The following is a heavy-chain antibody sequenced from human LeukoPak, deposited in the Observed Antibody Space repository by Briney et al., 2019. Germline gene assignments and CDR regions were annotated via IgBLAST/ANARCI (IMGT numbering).Heavy chain of an antibody. J-gene: IGHJ4*02. CDR3: ARGYGLAPAPGNY. CDR1: GGSISSFY. CDR2: ISYSGST. Sequence: PSETLSLTCTVSGGSISSFYWSWIRQPPGKGLEWIGFISYSGSTNYNPSLKSRVTISVDTSKNQFSLKLSSVTAADTAVYYCARGYGLAPAPGNYWGQGTLVTVSS. D-gene: IGHD3-16*01. V-gene: IGHV4-59*01.